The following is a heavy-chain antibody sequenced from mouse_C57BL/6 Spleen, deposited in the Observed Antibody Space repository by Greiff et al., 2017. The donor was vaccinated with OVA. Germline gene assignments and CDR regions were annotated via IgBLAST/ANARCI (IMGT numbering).Heavy chain of an antibody. CDR2: INTNYGTT. CDR3: ARAVYALCYFDY. CDR1: GYSFTDYN. J-gene: IGHJ2*01. V-gene: IGHV1-39*01. Sequence: VQLQQSGPELVKPGASVKISCKASGYSFTDYNMNWVKQSTGKSLEWIGVINTNYGTTSYNQKFKGKATLTVDKSSSTAYMQLTSLPSEDSAVYSCARAVYALCYFDYWGQGTTLTVSS. D-gene: IGHD6-2*01.